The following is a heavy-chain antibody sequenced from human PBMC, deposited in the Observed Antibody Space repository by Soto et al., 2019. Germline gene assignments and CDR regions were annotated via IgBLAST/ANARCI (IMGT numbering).Heavy chain of an antibody. CDR3: ARGVAARPYGSDP. D-gene: IGHD6-6*01. J-gene: IGHJ5*02. CDR2: IIPIFGTA. Sequence: SSVKVPGKASGVTFSSYAMSWVRQAPGQGLVWMGWIIPIFGTANYAQKFQGRVTITADESTSTAYMELSSLRSEDTAVYYCARGVAARPYGSDPWGQARLVTVSS. V-gene: IGHV1-69*13. CDR1: GVTFSSYA.